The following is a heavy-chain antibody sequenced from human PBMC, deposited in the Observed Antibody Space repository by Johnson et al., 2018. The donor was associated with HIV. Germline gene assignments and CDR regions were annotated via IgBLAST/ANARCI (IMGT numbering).Heavy chain of an antibody. J-gene: IGHJ3*02. D-gene: IGHD1-26*01. V-gene: IGHV3-NL1*01. CDR3: AREVGNAGAFDI. CDR2: IYSGGST. CDR1: GFTFSSYG. Sequence: QVQLVESGGGAVQPGRSLRLSCAASGFTFSSYGMNWVRQAPGKGLEWVSVIYSGGSTYYADSVKGRFTISRDNSKNTLYLQMNSLRAEDTAVYYCAREVGNAGAFDIWGQGTMVTVSS.